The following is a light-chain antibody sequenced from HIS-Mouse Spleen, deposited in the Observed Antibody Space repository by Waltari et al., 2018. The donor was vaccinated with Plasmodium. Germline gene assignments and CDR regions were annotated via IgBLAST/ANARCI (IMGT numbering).Light chain of an antibody. V-gene: IGKV1-6*01. CDR2: AAS. CDR1: QGIRND. Sequence: AIQMTQSPSSLSASVGARVTITCRARQGIRNDLGWYQQKPGKAPKLLITAASSLISGVPSRFSGSGSGTDFTLTISSLQPEDFATYYCLQDYNYPYTFGQGTKLEIK. CDR3: LQDYNYPYT. J-gene: IGKJ2*01.